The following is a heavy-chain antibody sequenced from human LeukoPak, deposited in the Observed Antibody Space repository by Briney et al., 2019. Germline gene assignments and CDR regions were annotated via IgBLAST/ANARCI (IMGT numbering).Heavy chain of an antibody. D-gene: IGHD6-19*01. J-gene: IGHJ4*02. CDR2: INPNSGGT. V-gene: IGHV1-2*06. CDR1: GYTFTGYY. Sequence: GASVRVSCKASGYTFTGYYMHWVRQAPGQGLEWMGRINPNSGGTNYAQKFQGRVTMTRDTSISTAYMELRSLRSDDTAVYYCARDSVAVAAYFDYWGQGTLVTVSS. CDR3: ARDSVAVAAYFDY.